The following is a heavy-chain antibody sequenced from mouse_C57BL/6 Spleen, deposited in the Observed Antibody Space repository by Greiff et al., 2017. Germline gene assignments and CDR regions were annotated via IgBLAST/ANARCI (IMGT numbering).Heavy chain of an antibody. Sequence: EVQVVESGGGLVKPGGSLKLSCAASGFTFSSYAMSWVRQTPEKRLEWVATISDGGSYTYYPDNVKGRFTISRDNAKNNLYLQMSHLKSEDTAMYYCARDPDDGYFDYWGQGTTLTVSS. J-gene: IGHJ2*01. D-gene: IGHD2-3*01. CDR1: GFTFSSYA. V-gene: IGHV5-4*01. CDR3: ARDPDDGYFDY. CDR2: ISDGGSYT.